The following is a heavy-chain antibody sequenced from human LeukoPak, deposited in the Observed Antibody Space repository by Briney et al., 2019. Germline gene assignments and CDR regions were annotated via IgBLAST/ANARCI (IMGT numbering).Heavy chain of an antibody. CDR3: AREPPYCGGDCYHDY. J-gene: IGHJ4*02. D-gene: IGHD2-21*02. Sequence: RGSLRLSCAASGFTFSSYGMHWVRQAPGKGLEWVAVIWYDGSNKYYADSVKGRFTISRDNSKNTLYLQMNSLRAEDTAVYYCAREPPYCGGDCYHDYWGQGTLVTVSS. CDR1: GFTFSSYG. V-gene: IGHV3-33*01. CDR2: IWYDGSNK.